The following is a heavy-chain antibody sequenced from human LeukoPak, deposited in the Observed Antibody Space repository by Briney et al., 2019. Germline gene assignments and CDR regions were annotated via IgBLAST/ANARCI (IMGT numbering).Heavy chain of an antibody. CDR2: IRYDGSNK. V-gene: IGHV3-30*02. D-gene: IGHD3-3*01. CDR3: RVTIFGVVNHDFDY. J-gene: IGHJ4*02. CDR1: GFTFSSYG. Sequence: GGSLRLSCAASGFTFSSYGMHWVRQAPGKGLEWVAFIRYDGSNKYYADSVKGRFTISRDNSKNTLYLQMNSLRAEDTAVYYCRVTIFGVVNHDFDYWGQGTLVTVSS.